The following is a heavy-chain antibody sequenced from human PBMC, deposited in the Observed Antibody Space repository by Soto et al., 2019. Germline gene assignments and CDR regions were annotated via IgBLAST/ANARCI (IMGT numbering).Heavy chain of an antibody. Sequence: QVQLVQSGAEVKKPGSSVKVSCHASGGSFSDYAISWVRQAPGQGLEWMGGIIPMLGIADNAQKFQGRVIITADEYTSPVYMELSSLRSEDTAVYYCARDGVYYDSSGFQRDYHYYGMDVWGQGTTVTVAS. CDR1: GGSFSDYA. D-gene: IGHD3-22*01. V-gene: IGHV1-69*01. J-gene: IGHJ6*02. CDR2: IIPMLGIA. CDR3: ARDGVYYDSSGFQRDYHYYGMDV.